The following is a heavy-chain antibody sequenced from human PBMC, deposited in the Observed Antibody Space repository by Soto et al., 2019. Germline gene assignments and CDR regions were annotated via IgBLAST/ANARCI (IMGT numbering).Heavy chain of an antibody. V-gene: IGHV4-59*12. CDR2: VYYNGST. J-gene: IGHJ6*02. CDR3: ARDRGSYGMGV. Sequence: SETLSLTWTVSGGSISSYYWSWIRQHPGKGLEWIGDVYYNGSTYYNPSLRRRVSISIHTSTNQFSLEVISVTAADTAVYFCARDRGSYGMGVWGQGTTVTVSS. CDR1: GGSISSYY.